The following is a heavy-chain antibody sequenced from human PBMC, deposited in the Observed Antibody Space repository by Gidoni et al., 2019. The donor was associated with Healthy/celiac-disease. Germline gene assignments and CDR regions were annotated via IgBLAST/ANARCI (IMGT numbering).Heavy chain of an antibody. CDR3: ARESMGGYSSGWYTSYGMDV. CDR1: GGSISSYY. Sequence: QVQLQESGPGLVKPSETLSLTCPVSGGSISSYYWSWIRQPPGKGLEWIGYIYYSGSTNYNPSLKSRVTISVDTSKNQFSLKLSSVTAADTAVYYCARESMGGYSSGWYTSYGMDVWGQGTTVTVSS. CDR2: IYYSGST. J-gene: IGHJ6*02. D-gene: IGHD6-19*01. V-gene: IGHV4-59*01.